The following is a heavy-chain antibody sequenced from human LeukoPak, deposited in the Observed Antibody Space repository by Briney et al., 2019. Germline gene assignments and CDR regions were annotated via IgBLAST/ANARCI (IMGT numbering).Heavy chain of an antibody. CDR1: GFTFSSYE. V-gene: IGHV3-48*03. Sequence: PGGSLRLSCAASGFTFSSYEMNWVRQAPGKGVEWVSYISSTGSTIYYADSVKGRFTISRDNAKNSLYLQMNSLRAEDTAVYYCASDYYDRSQYWGQGTLVTVSS. D-gene: IGHD3-22*01. CDR2: ISSTGSTI. CDR3: ASDYYDRSQY. J-gene: IGHJ4*02.